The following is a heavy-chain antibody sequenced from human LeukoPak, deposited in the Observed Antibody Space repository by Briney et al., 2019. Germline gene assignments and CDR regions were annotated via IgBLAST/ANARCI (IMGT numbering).Heavy chain of an antibody. J-gene: IGHJ4*02. D-gene: IGHD5-18*01. Sequence: PSETLSLTCTVSGYSISSGYYWGWIRQPPGRGLEWIGSIYHSGSTYYNPSLKSRVTISVDTSKNQFSLKLSSVTAADTAVYYCARTFRCSYASGEFDYWGQGTLVTVSS. V-gene: IGHV4-38-2*02. CDR3: ARTFRCSYASGEFDY. CDR2: IYHSGST. CDR1: GYSISSGYY.